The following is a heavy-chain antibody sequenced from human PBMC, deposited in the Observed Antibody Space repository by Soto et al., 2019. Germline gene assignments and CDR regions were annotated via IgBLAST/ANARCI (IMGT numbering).Heavy chain of an antibody. CDR3: ARGVAGSGFDL. Sequence: SQTLSLTCAISGDTVSRNTAAWNWIRSSPSRGLEWLGRTYYRSNWRHDYAMSVKSRITVNPDTSKNNFSLQLNSVTPDDTAVYYCARGVAGSGFDLWGQGTLVPVSS. CDR2: TYYRSNWRH. V-gene: IGHV6-1*01. D-gene: IGHD6-19*01. CDR1: GDTVSRNTAA. J-gene: IGHJ4*02.